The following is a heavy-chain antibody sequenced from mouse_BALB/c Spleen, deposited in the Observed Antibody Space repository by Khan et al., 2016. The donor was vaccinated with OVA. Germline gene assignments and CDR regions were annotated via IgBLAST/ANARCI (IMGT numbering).Heavy chain of an antibody. Sequence: QVQLQQAGPELVKPGALVKISCKASGYTFTAYDINWVKQTPGQGLEWIGWIYPGDGTTEYREKFKGKATLTADTSANTAYMQLSSLTSEKSAVYFCAREGLRGVAMDYWGQGTSVSVSS. CDR3: AREGLRGVAMDY. V-gene: IGHV1S56*01. CDR1: GYTFTAYD. J-gene: IGHJ4*01. CDR2: IYPGDGTT. D-gene: IGHD2-4*01.